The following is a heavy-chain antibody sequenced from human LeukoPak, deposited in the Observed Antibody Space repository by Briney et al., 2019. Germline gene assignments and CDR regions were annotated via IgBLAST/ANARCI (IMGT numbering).Heavy chain of an antibody. CDR2: ISSSGSTI. D-gene: IGHD7-27*01. J-gene: IGHJ4*02. CDR1: GFTFSSYE. CDR3: ARRGGQLGRVLDY. V-gene: IGHV3-48*03. Sequence: AGGSLRLSCAASGFTFSSYEMNWVRQAPGKGLEWVSYISSSGSTIYYADSVKGRFTISRDNAKNSLYLQMNSLRAEDTAVYYCARRGGQLGRVLDYWGQGTLVTVSS.